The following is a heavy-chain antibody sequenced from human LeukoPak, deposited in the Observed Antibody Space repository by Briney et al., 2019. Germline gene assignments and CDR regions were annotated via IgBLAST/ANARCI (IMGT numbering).Heavy chain of an antibody. Sequence: TPSETLSLTCTVSGGSISSGGYYWSWIRQHPGKGLEWIGYIYYSGSTYYNPSLKSRITIAVDTSKNQFSLKLSSVTAADTAVYYCARVFTTVTNVRRTHYFDYWGQGTLVTVSS. D-gene: IGHD4-17*01. CDR1: GGSISSGGYY. CDR3: ARVFTTVTNVRRTHYFDY. CDR2: IYYSGST. V-gene: IGHV4-31*03. J-gene: IGHJ4*02.